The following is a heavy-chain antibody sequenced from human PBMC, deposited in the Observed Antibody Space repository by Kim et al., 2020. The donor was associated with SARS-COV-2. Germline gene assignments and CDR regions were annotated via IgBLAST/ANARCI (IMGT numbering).Heavy chain of an antibody. V-gene: IGHV3-73*01. D-gene: IGHD6-19*01. CDR1: GFTFSGST. CDR2: IRSKANSYAT. Sequence: GGSLRLSCAASGFTFSGSTMHWVRQASGKGLEWVGRIRSKANSYATAYAASVKNRITISRDDSKNTAYLQMNSLKTGDTAVYYCTRVNPIAGGWYDALDIWGRGTMLTVSS. J-gene: IGHJ3*02. CDR3: TRVNPIAGGWYDALDI.